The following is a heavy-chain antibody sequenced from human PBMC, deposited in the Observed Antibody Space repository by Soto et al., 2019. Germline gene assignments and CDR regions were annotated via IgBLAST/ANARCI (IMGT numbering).Heavy chain of an antibody. V-gene: IGHV3-23*01. CDR3: AKAGRPFYDLWSENRFDP. CDR1: GFTFSSYA. Sequence: EVQLLESGGGLAQPGGCQRLSCTASGFTFSSYAMTWVRQAPGKGLEWVSSISGSGGATYYADSVKGRVTISRDDSKNTLFLQMDSLRAEDTALYYCAKAGRPFYDLWSENRFDPWGQGTLVTVSS. D-gene: IGHD3-3*01. J-gene: IGHJ5*02. CDR2: ISGSGGAT.